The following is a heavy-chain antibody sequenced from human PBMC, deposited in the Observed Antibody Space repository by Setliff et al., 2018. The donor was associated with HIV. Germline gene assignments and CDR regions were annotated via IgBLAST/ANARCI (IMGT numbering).Heavy chain of an antibody. Sequence: GASVKVSCKASGYTFTRYFMHCVRQAPGQGLEWLGMINPSGGSTWYAQKFQGRVTMTGDTSTNTLYMEMSSLRSEDTAVYYWARGWEGGMDYWGQGTLVTAPQ. CDR2: INPSGGST. CDR1: GYTFTRYF. V-gene: IGHV1-46*01. CDR3: ARGWEGGMDY. J-gene: IGHJ4*02. D-gene: IGHD1-26*01.